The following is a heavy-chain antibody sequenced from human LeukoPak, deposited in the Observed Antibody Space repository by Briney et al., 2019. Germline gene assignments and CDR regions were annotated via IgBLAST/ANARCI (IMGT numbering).Heavy chain of an antibody. CDR1: GFTFSSYA. Sequence: GGSLRLSCAASGFTFSSYAMSWVRQAPGKGLEWVSAISGSCGGTYYADSVKARFTISRDNSKNTLYLQMNSLRAEDTAVYYCAKGYYYDSSGYYPPYYYYGMDVWGQGTTVTVSS. D-gene: IGHD3-22*01. CDR3: AKGYYYDSSGYYPPYYYYGMDV. J-gene: IGHJ6*02. V-gene: IGHV3-23*01. CDR2: ISGSCGGT.